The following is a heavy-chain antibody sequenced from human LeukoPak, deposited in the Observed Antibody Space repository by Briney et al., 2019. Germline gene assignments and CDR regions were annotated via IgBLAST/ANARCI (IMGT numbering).Heavy chain of an antibody. J-gene: IGHJ6*03. CDR3: AKGAEEGVVITSVYYYYMDV. CDR1: GFTFDDYD. V-gene: IGHV3-20*04. Sequence: GGSLRLSCAASGFTFDDYDTSWVRQAPGKGLEWVSGINWNGGSTGYADSVKGRFTISRDNSKNTMYLQMNSLRAEDTAVYYCAKGAEEGVVITSVYYYYMDVWGKGTTVTISS. CDR2: INWNGGST. D-gene: IGHD3-22*01.